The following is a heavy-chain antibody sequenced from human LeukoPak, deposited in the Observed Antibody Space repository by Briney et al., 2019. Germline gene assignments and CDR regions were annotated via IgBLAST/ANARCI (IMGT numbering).Heavy chain of an antibody. CDR1: GYTFTDYY. CDR3: ARGSTRDSSGWYGPGKWFDP. D-gene: IGHD6-19*01. CDR2: INPNSGGT. J-gene: IGHJ5*02. V-gene: IGHV1-2*02. Sequence: ASVKVSCKASGYTFTDYYMHWVRQAPGQGLEWMGWINPNSGGTNYAQNFRGRVTMTRDTSISTAFLELSSLRSDDTAVYYCARGSTRDSSGWYGPGKWFDPWGQGTLVTVSS.